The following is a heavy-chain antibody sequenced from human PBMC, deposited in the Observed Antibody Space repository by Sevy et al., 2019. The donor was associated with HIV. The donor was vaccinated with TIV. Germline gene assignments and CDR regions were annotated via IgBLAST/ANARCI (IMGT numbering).Heavy chain of an antibody. V-gene: IGHV3-23*01. CDR2: ISDSGGYT. Sequence: GGSLRLSCVVSGFTFSNYYMSWVRQAPGEGREWVSVISDSGGYTSYTDSVKGRFTISRDNSKNTLYLQMNSLRVEDTAIYYCANRAGPIFDNWGQGTLVTVSS. CDR1: GFTFSNYY. D-gene: IGHD6-19*01. CDR3: ANRAGPIFDN. J-gene: IGHJ4*02.